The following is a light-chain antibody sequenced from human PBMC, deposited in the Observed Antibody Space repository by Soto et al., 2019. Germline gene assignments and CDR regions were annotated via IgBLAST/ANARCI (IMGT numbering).Light chain of an antibody. CDR3: QQAHGFPWT. V-gene: IGKV1-12*01. CDR1: LVIGTW. CDR2: AAS. J-gene: IGKJ1*01. Sequence: DIQLSQSPWDVSASVGDTVPIACRACLVIGTWLAWFQQKPGKAPKLLIYAASSVQSGVPSRFSGSGSGTDFTLTINNLQIEDFATYYCQQAHGFPWTFGQGTKVDIK.